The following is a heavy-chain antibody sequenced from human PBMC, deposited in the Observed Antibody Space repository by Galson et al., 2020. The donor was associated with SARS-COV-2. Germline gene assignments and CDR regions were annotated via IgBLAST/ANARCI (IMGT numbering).Heavy chain of an antibody. CDR3: ATPRFQGGSGWYYFDY. V-gene: IGHV3-30*04. J-gene: IGHJ4*02. CDR2: ISYDGRNK. D-gene: IGHD6-19*01. Sequence: GGSLRLSCAASGFTFSSYAMHWVRQAPGKGLEWVAVISYDGRNKYYADSVKGRFTISRDNSKNTLYLQMNSLRAEDTAVYYCATPRFQGGSGWYYFDYWGQGTLVTVSS. CDR1: GFTFSSYA.